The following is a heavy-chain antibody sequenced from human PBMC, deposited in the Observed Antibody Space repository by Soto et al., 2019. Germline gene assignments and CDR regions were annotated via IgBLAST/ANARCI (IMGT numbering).Heavy chain of an antibody. V-gene: IGHV3-64D*06. J-gene: IGHJ4*02. Sequence: VGSLRLSCSASGFTFSSYAMHWVRQAPGKGLEYVSAISSNGGSTYYADSVKGRFTISRDNSKNTLYLQMSSLRAEDTAVYYCVKGPLRFLEWLSPGWGQGTLVTVSS. CDR2: ISSNGGST. CDR1: GFTFSSYA. CDR3: VKGPLRFLEWLSPG. D-gene: IGHD3-3*01.